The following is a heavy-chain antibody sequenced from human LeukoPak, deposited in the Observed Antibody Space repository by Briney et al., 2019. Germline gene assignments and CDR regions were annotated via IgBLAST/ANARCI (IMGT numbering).Heavy chain of an antibody. V-gene: IGHV1-69*01. CDR1: GGTFSSHA. CDR2: IIPIFGTA. Sequence: SVKVSCKASGGTFSSHAISWVRQAPGQGLEWMGGIIPIFGTANYAQKFQGRVTITADESTSTAYMELSSLRSEDTAVYYCARVFFEAFEGYCSSTSCPAPLDYWGQGTLVTVSS. J-gene: IGHJ4*02. CDR3: ARVFFEAFEGYCSSTSCPAPLDY. D-gene: IGHD2-2*01.